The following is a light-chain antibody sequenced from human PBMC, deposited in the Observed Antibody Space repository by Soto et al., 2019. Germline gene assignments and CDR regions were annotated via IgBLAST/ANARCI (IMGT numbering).Light chain of an antibody. Sequence: QPVLTQQPSVSGAPGQRVTISYTGSSSNIGAGYDVHWYQQLPGTAPKLLIYGNSNRPSGVPDRFSGSKSGTSASLAITGLQAEDEADYHCQSYDSSLSGYVFGTGTKLTVL. J-gene: IGLJ1*01. CDR1: SSNIGAGYD. CDR3: QSYDSSLSGYV. CDR2: GNS. V-gene: IGLV1-40*01.